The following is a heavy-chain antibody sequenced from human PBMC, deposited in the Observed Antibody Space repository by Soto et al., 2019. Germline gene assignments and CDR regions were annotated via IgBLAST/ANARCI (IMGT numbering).Heavy chain of an antibody. CDR1: GGAFRSYT. V-gene: IGHV1-69*06. Sequence: QVQLVQSGAEVKKPGSSVKVSCKASGGAFRSYTISWVRQAPGQGLEWMGGITPILGAANYAQKFEGRVTISADKSTTPAYMELSKLTSEDTAVYYCARVEIAVANRVGMDVWGQGTTVIVSS. J-gene: IGHJ6*02. CDR3: ARVEIAVANRVGMDV. CDR2: ITPILGAA. D-gene: IGHD6-19*01.